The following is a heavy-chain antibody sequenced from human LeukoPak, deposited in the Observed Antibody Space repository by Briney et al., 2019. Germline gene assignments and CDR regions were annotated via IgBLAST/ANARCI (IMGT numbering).Heavy chain of an antibody. Sequence: PSETLSLTCTVSGGSISSYYWSWIRQPPGKGLEWIGYIYTSGSTSYNPSLKSRVTISVDTSKNQFSLKLSSVTAADTAVYYCARLDWPREYYFDYWGQGTLVTVSS. D-gene: IGHD3-9*01. V-gene: IGHV4-4*09. CDR2: IYTSGST. CDR1: GGSISSYY. J-gene: IGHJ4*02. CDR3: ARLDWPREYYFDY.